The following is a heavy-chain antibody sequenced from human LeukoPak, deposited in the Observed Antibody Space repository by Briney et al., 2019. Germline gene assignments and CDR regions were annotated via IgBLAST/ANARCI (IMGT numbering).Heavy chain of an antibody. CDR1: GFIFSIYG. D-gene: IGHD6-19*01. CDR2: IGYDGRNK. CDR3: VRDAHMETKAGQPFDD. Sequence: PGGSLRLSCAASGFIFSIYGMHWVRQAPGKGLEWVTVIGYDGRNKQYADSVKGRFTISRDNSKNMIYLQMNSLRVKDTAVYYCVRDAHMETKAGQPFDDWGQGTLVTVSS. J-gene: IGHJ4*02. V-gene: IGHV3-33*01.